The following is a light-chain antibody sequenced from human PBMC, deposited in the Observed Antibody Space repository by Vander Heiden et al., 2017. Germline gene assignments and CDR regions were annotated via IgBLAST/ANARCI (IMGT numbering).Light chain of an antibody. Sequence: QSALTQPASVSGSPGQSLSIPCPGTRSDVGGYSFVSWYQQHPGKAPRLMIYEVSDRPSGVSNRFSGSKLGNTASLTISGLQPEDEADYYCSSYTTTSALVLFGGGTKVTV. CDR2: EVS. CDR1: RSDVGGYSF. CDR3: SSYTTTSALVL. J-gene: IGLJ2*01. V-gene: IGLV2-14*01.